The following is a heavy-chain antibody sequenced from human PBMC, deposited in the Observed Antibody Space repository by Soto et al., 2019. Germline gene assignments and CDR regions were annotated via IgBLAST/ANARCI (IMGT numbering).Heavy chain of an antibody. J-gene: IGHJ3*02. Sequence: QVQLQQWGAGLLKPSETLSLTCAVYGGSFSGYYWSWIRQPPGKGLEWIGEINHSGSTNYNPSLQSRVTISVDTSKNQFSLKLSSVTAADTAVYYCARGGPTGSDAFDIWGQGTMVTVSS. CDR2: INHSGST. CDR1: GGSFSGYY. CDR3: ARGGPTGSDAFDI. D-gene: IGHD4-4*01. V-gene: IGHV4-34*01.